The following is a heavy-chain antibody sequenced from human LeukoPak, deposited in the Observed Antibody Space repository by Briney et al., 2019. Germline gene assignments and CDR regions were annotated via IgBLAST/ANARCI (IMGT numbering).Heavy chain of an antibody. V-gene: IGHV4-39*07. D-gene: IGHD6-6*01. J-gene: IGHJ4*02. CDR2: IYHSGST. Sequence: SETLSLTCTVSGGSISSSSYYLGWIRQPPGKGLEWIGSIYHSGSTYYNPSLKSRVTISVDTSKNQFSLKLSSVTAADTAVYYCARGVARSSKFHFSYYFDYWGQGTLVTVSS. CDR3: ARGVARSSKFHFSYYFDY. CDR1: GGSISSSSYY.